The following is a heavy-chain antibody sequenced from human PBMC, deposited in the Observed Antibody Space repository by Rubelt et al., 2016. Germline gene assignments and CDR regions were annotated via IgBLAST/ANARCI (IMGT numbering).Heavy chain of an antibody. D-gene: IGHD3-16*02. CDR2: INHSGST. J-gene: IGHJ4*02. CDR1: GGSFSGYY. CDR3: ARSIMITFGGVIAQDY. Sequence: QVQLKQWGAGLLKPSETLSLTCAVYGGSFSGYYWSWIRQPPGKGLEWIGEINHSGSTNYNPSLNSRVTISVDTSKDQFSLKLSSVTAADTAVYYCARSIMITFGGVIAQDYWGQGTLVTVSS. V-gene: IGHV4-34*01.